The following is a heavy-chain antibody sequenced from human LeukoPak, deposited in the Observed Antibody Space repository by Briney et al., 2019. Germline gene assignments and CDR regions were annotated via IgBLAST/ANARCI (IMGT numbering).Heavy chain of an antibody. D-gene: IGHD6-13*01. Sequence: PSETLSLTCAVYGGPFSGYYWSWIRQPPGKGLEWIGEINHSGSTNYNPSLKSRVTISVDTSKNQFSLKLSSVTAADTAVYYCARARKIAAAATALYWYFDLWGRGTLVTVSS. J-gene: IGHJ2*01. V-gene: IGHV4-34*01. CDR2: INHSGST. CDR1: GGPFSGYY. CDR3: ARARKIAAAATALYWYFDL.